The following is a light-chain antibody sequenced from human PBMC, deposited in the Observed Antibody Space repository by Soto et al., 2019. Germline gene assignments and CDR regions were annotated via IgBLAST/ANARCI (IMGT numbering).Light chain of an antibody. V-gene: IGLV2-14*01. CDR1: SSDIGVYNY. CDR2: DVS. J-gene: IGLJ1*01. Sequence: QSVLTQPGSVSGSPGQSITVSCTGTSSDIGVYNYVSWYQQHPGKAPKVMIYDVSNRPSGVSNRFSGSKSGNTASLTISGLQADDEADYYCSSYTTNSTLVFGTGTKVTV. CDR3: SSYTTNSTLV.